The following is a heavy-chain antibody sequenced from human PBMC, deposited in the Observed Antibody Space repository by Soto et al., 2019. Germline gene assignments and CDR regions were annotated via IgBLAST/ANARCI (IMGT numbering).Heavy chain of an antibody. Sequence: SETLSLTCTVSGGSISSGGYYWSWIRQHPGKGLEWIGYIYYSGSTYYNPSLKSRVTISVDTSKNQFSLKLSSVTAADTAVYYCARDRVEGVLGNYYYYGMDVWGQGTTVTVSS. J-gene: IGHJ6*02. CDR2: IYYSGST. V-gene: IGHV4-31*03. CDR3: ARDRVEGVLGNYYYYGMDV. CDR1: GGSISSGGYY. D-gene: IGHD2-15*01.